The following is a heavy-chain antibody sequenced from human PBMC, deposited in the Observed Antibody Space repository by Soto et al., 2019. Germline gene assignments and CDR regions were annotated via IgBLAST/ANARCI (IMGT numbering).Heavy chain of an antibody. V-gene: IGHV4-31*03. D-gene: IGHD2-15*01. CDR1: GGSISSGGYY. CDR2: IYYSGST. Sequence: SETLSLTCTVSGGSISSGGYYWSWIRQHPGKGLEWIGYIYYSGSTYYNPSLKSRVTISVDTSKNQFSLKLSSVTAADTAVYYCARLLLVVAATTGYFDYWGQGTLVTVSS. CDR3: ARLLLVVAATTGYFDY. J-gene: IGHJ4*02.